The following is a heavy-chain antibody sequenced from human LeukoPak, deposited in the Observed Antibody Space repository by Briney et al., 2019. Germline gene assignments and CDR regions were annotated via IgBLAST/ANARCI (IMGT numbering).Heavy chain of an antibody. CDR2: IYHSGST. CDR3: AREWYSSSWAFDY. CDR1: GYSISSGYY. D-gene: IGHD6-13*01. J-gene: IGHJ4*02. Sequence: PSETLSLTCTVSGYSISSGYYWGWIRQPPGQGLEWIGIIYHSGSTYYNPSLKSRVTISVDTSKNRFSLKLSSVTAADTAVYYCAREWYSSSWAFDYWGQGTLGTVSA. V-gene: IGHV4-38-2*02.